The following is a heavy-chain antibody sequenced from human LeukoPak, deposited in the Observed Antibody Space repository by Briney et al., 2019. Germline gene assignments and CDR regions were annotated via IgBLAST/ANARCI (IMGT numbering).Heavy chain of an antibody. J-gene: IGHJ3*02. D-gene: IGHD6-19*01. V-gene: IGHV3-9*01. CDR2: ISWNSGSI. CDR1: GFTFDDYA. Sequence: GGSLRLSCAASGFTFDDYAMHWVRQAPGKGLEWVSGISWNSGSIGYADSVKGRFTISRDNAKNSLYLQMNSLRAEDTALYYCAKDITRAIAVADDAFDIWGQGKMVTVSS. CDR3: AKDITRAIAVADDAFDI.